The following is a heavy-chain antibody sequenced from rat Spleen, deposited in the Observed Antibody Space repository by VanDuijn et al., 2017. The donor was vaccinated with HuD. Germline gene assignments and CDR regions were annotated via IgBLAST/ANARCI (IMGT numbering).Heavy chain of an antibody. CDR1: GFTLNNYW. V-gene: IGHV5-31*01. D-gene: IGHD1-1*01. Sequence: EVQLVESGGGLVQPGRSLKLSCVASGFTLNNYWMTWIRQAPGKGLEWVASITNTGGVTSYPDSGRARFTISRDNAKSTLYLQMNSLWSEDTATYYCARSSGDFDYWGQGVMVTVSS. CDR3: ARSSGDFDY. CDR2: ITNTGGVT. J-gene: IGHJ2*01.